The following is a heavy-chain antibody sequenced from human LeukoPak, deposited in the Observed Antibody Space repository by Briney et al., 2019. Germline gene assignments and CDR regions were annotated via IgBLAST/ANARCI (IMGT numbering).Heavy chain of an antibody. CDR1: GFTSSSYA. CDR3: AKAAAAPGFDL. CDR2: VSGSGDRM. J-gene: IGHJ4*02. D-gene: IGHD6-13*01. V-gene: IGHV3-23*01. Sequence: GGSLRLSCAASGFTSSSYALNWVRQAPGKGLEWVATVSGSGDRMYHADSVKGRFTISRDNSKNTIYLQMNSLRAEDTALYYCAKAAAAPGFDLWGQGTLVTVSS.